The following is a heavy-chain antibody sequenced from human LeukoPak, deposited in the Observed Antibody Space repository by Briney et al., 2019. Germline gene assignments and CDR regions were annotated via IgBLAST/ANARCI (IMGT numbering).Heavy chain of an antibody. V-gene: IGHV3-66*01. CDR2: IYRDGST. CDR1: GFTVSSNY. Sequence: GGSLRLSCAASGFTVSSNYVGWGRQAPGKGLEWVSVIYRDGSTYYADSVKGRFTISRDNSKNTLYLQMNNLRVEDTAVYYCARVMTAITNWFDPWGQGTLVTVSS. J-gene: IGHJ5*02. D-gene: IGHD2-21*02. CDR3: ARVMTAITNWFDP.